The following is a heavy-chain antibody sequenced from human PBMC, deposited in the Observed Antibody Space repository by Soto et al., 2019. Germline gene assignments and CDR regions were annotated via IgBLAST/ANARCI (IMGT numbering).Heavy chain of an antibody. J-gene: IGHJ4*02. CDR1: GFTFSSYA. D-gene: IGHD6-13*01. V-gene: IGHV3-23*01. CDR3: AKAIGYSSPTFYY. Sequence: GGSLRLSCAASGFTFSSYAMSWVRQAPGKGLEWVSVISGSGGSTYYADSVKGRFTISRDNSKNTLYLQMNSLRAEDTAIYYCAKAIGYSSPTFYYWGQGTLVTVSS. CDR2: ISGSGGST.